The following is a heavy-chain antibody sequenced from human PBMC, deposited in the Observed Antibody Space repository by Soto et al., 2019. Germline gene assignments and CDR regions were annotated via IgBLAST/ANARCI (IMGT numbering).Heavy chain of an antibody. Sequence: SETLSLTCTVSGGSISSSSHYWGWIRQPPGKGLECIGNINYDGNTYYNPSLKSRVTISVDTSKNQFSLKLSSVTAADTAVYYCARGQGYSSSGAAYWFDPWGQGTLVTVSS. CDR3: ARGQGYSSSGAAYWFDP. V-gene: IGHV4-39*07. J-gene: IGHJ5*02. CDR1: GGSISSSSHY. D-gene: IGHD6-13*01. CDR2: INYDGNT.